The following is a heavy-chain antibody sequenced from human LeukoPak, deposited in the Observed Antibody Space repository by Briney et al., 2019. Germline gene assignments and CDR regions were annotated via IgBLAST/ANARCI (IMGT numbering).Heavy chain of an antibody. CDR2: IIPIFGTA. V-gene: IGHV1-69*13. Sequence: SVKVSCKASGGTFISYAISWVRQAPGQGLEWMGGIIPIFGTANYAQKFQGRVTITADESTSTAYMELSSLRSEDTAVYYCAREGLGYCSGGSCPTNWFDPWGQGTLVTVSS. CDR3: AREGLGYCSGGSCPTNWFDP. CDR1: GGTFISYA. D-gene: IGHD2-15*01. J-gene: IGHJ5*02.